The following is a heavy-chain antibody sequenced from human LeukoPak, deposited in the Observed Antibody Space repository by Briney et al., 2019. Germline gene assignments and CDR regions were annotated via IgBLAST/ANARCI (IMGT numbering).Heavy chain of an antibody. CDR1: GFTFSTYA. Sequence: SGGSLRLSCAASGFTFSTYAISWVRQAPGKGQEWVSCISSTSNYIFYADSVRGRFTISRDNAKNSLYLQMDSLRAEDTAVYYCARGGIITSYAFEIWGQGAMVTVSS. D-gene: IGHD1-26*01. CDR2: ISSTSNYI. J-gene: IGHJ3*02. CDR3: ARGGIITSYAFEI. V-gene: IGHV3-21*01.